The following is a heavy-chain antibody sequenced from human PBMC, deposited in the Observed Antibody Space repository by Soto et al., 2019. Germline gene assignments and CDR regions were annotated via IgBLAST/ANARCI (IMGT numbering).Heavy chain of an antibody. J-gene: IGHJ6*02. D-gene: IGHD1-26*01. Sequence: ASVKVSCKASGGTFSSYAISWVRQAPGQGLEWMGGIIPIFGTANYAQKFQGRVTITADESTSTAYMELSSLRSEDTAVYYCARPFDAVGATTPYYYGMDVWRQGTTVTVSS. V-gene: IGHV1-69*13. CDR2: IIPIFGTA. CDR3: ARPFDAVGATTPYYYGMDV. CDR1: GGTFSSYA.